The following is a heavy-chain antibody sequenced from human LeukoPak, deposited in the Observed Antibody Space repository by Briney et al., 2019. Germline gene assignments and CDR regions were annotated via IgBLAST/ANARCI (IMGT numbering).Heavy chain of an antibody. V-gene: IGHV4-39*07. D-gene: IGHD2-15*01. CDR3: ARGYCSGGSCYSYYYYNYMDV. CDR2: IYYSGST. J-gene: IGHJ6*03. CDR1: GGSISSSSYY. Sequence: SETLSLTCTVSGGSISSSSYYWGWIRQPPGKGLEWIGSIYYSGSTYYNPSLKSRVAISVDTSKNQFSLKLSSVTAADTAVYYCARGYCSGGSCYSYYYYNYMDVWGKGTTVTVSS.